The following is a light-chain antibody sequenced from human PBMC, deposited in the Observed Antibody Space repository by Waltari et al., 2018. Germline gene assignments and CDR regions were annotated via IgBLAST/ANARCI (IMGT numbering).Light chain of an antibody. CDR3: GTWDNTLSAV. V-gene: IGLV1-51*01. Sequence: QSVLTQPPSVSAAPGQKVTISCSGSPSNIGNNYVSWYQQFPGAAPKVLIYGNDKRTTGIPDRFSGSKSGTLATLDITGLQTGDEADYYCGTWDNTLSAVFGGGTKVTVL. CDR2: GND. CDR1: PSNIGNNY. J-gene: IGLJ2*01.